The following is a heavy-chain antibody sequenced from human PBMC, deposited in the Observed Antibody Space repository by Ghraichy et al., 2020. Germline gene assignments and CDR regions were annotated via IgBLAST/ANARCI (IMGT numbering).Heavy chain of an antibody. J-gene: IGHJ6*02. V-gene: IGHV4-31*03. Sequence: SETLSLTCTVSGGSISSGGYYWSWIRQHPGKGLEWIGYIYYSGSTYYNPSLKSRVTISVDTSKNQFSLKLSSVTAADTAVYYCARDSVRGNVLHYYYYYGMDVWGQGTTVTVSS. CDR3: ARDSVRGNVLHYYYYYGMDV. CDR2: IYYSGST. CDR1: GGSISSGGYY. D-gene: IGHD3-10*01.